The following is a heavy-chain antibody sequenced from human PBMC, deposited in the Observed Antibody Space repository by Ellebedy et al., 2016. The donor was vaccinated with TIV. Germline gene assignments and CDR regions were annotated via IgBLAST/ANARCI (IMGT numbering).Heavy chain of an antibody. D-gene: IGHD5-12*01. CDR2: ISAYNGNT. Sequence: ASVKVSXKASGYTFTSYGISWVRQAPGQGLEWMGWISAYNGNTNYAQKLQGRVTMTTDTSTSTAYMELRSLRSDDTAVYYCARTSGYGNYYYYYYMDVWGKGTTVTVSS. CDR3: ARTSGYGNYYYYYYMDV. J-gene: IGHJ6*03. V-gene: IGHV1-18*01. CDR1: GYTFTSYG.